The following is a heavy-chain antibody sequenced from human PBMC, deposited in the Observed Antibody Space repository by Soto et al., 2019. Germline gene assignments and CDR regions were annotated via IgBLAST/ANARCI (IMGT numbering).Heavy chain of an antibody. CDR3: ARALAGSYDY. CDR1: GDSVSSKAAA. Sequence: LSLTCAISGDSVSSKAAALNWIRQSPSRGLEWLGRTYYRSKWSTDYAVSVKGRITVKPDTSKNQFSLQLNSVTPEDTAVYYCARALAGSYDYWGQGTLVTVSS. D-gene: IGHD1-26*01. J-gene: IGHJ4*02. CDR2: TYYRSKWST. V-gene: IGHV6-1*01.